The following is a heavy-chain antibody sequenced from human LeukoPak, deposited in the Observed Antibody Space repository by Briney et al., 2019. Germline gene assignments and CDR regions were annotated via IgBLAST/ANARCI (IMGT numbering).Heavy chain of an antibody. Sequence: SETLSLTCTVSGGSISSSTYYWGWIRQPPGKGLQWIGGIYYSRSTYYNPSLKSRVTISVDTSKNQFSLKVTSVTAADTAAYYCARQAVLGATRWFDPWGQGTLVTVSS. CDR2: IYYSRST. D-gene: IGHD1-26*01. V-gene: IGHV4-39*01. J-gene: IGHJ5*02. CDR1: GGSISSSTYY. CDR3: ARQAVLGATRWFDP.